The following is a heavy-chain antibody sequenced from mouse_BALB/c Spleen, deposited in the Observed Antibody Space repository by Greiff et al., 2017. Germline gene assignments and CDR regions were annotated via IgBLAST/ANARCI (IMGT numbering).Heavy chain of an antibody. CDR2: IWSGGST. CDR3: ARKGRWWDYYAMDY. CDR1: GFSLTSYG. V-gene: IGHV2-2*02. J-gene: IGHJ4*01. D-gene: IGHD1-1*02. Sequence: VQLVESGPGLVQPSQSLSITCTVSGFSLTSYGVHWVRQSPGKGLEWLGVIWSGGSTDYNAAFISRLSISKDNSKSQVFFKMNSLQANDTAIYYCARKGRWWDYYAMDYWGQGTSVTVSS.